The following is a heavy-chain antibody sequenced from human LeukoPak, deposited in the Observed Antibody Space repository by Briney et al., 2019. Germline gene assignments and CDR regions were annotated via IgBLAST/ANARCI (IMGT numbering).Heavy chain of an antibody. CDR1: GGSFSGYY. D-gene: IGHD3-9*01. J-gene: IGHJ4*02. CDR2: INHSGST. CDR3: TRGRLRYFNRLPRGRSYYFDY. Sequence: SETLSPTCAVYGGSFSGYYWSWIRQPPGKGLEWIGEINHSGSTNYNPSLKSRVTISVDTSKNQFSLRLSSVTAADTAVYYCTRGRLRYFNRLPRGRSYYFDYWGQGTLVTVSS. V-gene: IGHV4-34*01.